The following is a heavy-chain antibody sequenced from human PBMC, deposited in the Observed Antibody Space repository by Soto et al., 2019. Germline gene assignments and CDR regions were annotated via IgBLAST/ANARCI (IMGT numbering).Heavy chain of an antibody. CDR1: GFTFSSYA. CDR2: ISGSGGST. J-gene: IGHJ1*01. Sequence: EVQLLESGGGLVQPGGSLRLSCAASGFTFSSYAMSWVRQAPGKGLEWVSAISGSGGSTYYADSVKGRFTISRDNSKNTLYQQMNSLRAEDTAVYYCAKEPGYCSGGSCYGVFQYFQHWGQGTLVTVSS. V-gene: IGHV3-23*01. D-gene: IGHD2-15*01. CDR3: AKEPGYCSGGSCYGVFQYFQH.